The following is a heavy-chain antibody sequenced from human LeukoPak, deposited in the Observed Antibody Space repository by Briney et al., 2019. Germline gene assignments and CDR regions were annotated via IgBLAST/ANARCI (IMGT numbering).Heavy chain of an antibody. J-gene: IGHJ4*02. D-gene: IGHD3-10*01. V-gene: IGHV4-39*01. CDR3: ARQVSYYGSGSYVDY. CDR2: IYYSGRT. CDR1: GGSISSTSSY. Sequence: SETLSLTCTVSGGSISSTSSYWGWLRQPPGKGLEWIGSIYYSGRTYYNPSLKSRVAISVDTSKKQFSLKLSSVTAADTAVYYCARQVSYYGSGSYVDYWGQGSLVTVSS.